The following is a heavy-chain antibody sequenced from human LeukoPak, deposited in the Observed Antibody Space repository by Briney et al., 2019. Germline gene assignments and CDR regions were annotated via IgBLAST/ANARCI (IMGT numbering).Heavy chain of an antibody. CDR3: AKGIELAVGATTADY. CDR1: GFTFSSYE. D-gene: IGHD1-26*01. J-gene: IGHJ4*02. V-gene: IGHV3-23*01. CDR2: ISGSGGST. Sequence: PGGSLRLSCAASGFTFSSYEMNWVRQAPGKGLEWVSAISGSGGSTYYADSVKGRFTISRDNSKNTLYLQMNSLRAEDTAVYYCAKGIELAVGATTADYSGQGTLVTVSS.